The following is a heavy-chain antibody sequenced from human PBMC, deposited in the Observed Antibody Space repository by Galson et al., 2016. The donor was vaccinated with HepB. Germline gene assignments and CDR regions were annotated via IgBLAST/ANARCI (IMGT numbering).Heavy chain of an antibody. CDR1: GITFRSYT. J-gene: IGHJ4*02. Sequence: SLRLSCAVSGITFRSYTMNWVRQAPGKGLEWVSSISSRSYIYYADSVKGRFTISRDNAKNSLYLEMNSLRDEDTAVYYCARDDYFRLGYWGQGTLVTVSS. V-gene: IGHV3-69-1*01. D-gene: IGHD3-16*01. CDR3: ARDDYFRLGY. CDR2: ISSRSYI.